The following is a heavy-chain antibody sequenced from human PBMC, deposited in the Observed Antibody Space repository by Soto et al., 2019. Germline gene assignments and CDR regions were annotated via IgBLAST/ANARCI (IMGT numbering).Heavy chain of an antibody. CDR2: INAGNGNT. CDR3: ARGRLRFLEWLLEQKYYFDY. D-gene: IGHD3-3*01. J-gene: IGHJ4*02. V-gene: IGHV1-3*01. CDR1: GYTFTSYA. Sequence: QVQLVQSGAEVKKPGASVKGSCKASGYTFTSYAMHWVRQAPGQRLEWMGWINAGNGNTKYSQKFQGRVTITRDTSASTAYMELSSLRSEDTAVYYCARGRLRFLEWLLEQKYYFDYWGQGTLVTVSS.